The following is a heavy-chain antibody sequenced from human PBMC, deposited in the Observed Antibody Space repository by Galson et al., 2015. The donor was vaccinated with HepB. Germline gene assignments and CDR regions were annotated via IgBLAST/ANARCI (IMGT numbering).Heavy chain of an antibody. V-gene: IGHV7-4-1*02. J-gene: IGHJ6*03. CDR1: GYTFTDYV. D-gene: IGHD3-3*01. CDR3: ARSPLRFLDWLPYYDYYYMDV. Sequence: SVKVSCKASGYTFTDYVVNWVRQAPGQGLEWMGRMNTNTGKPTYAPGFAGRFVFSLDTSVTTAYLQISSLETDDTAVYYCARSPLRFLDWLPYYDYYYMDVWGEGTTLTVSS. CDR2: MNTNTGKP.